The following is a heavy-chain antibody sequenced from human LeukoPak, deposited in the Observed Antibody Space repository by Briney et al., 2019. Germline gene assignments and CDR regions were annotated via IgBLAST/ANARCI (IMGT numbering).Heavy chain of an antibody. CDR1: GGSISSGGYY. V-gene: IGHV4-31*03. CDR2: IYYSGST. J-gene: IGHJ4*02. Sequence: SETLSLTCTVSGGSISSGGYYWSWIRQPPGTGLEWIGYIYYSGSTYYNPSLKSRVTISADTSKNQFSLKLSSVTAADTAVYYCARGPQNLQLLFGTKNPFDYWGQGTLVTVSS. D-gene: IGHD3-10*01. CDR3: ARGPQNLQLLFGTKNPFDY.